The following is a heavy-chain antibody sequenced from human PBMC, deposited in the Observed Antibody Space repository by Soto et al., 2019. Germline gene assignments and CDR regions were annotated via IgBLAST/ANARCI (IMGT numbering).Heavy chain of an antibody. Sequence: PSETLSLTCAVYGGSFSGYYWSWIRQPPGKGLEWIGEINHSGSTNYNPSLKSRVTISVDTSKNQFSLKLSSVTAADTAVYYCASRGVIITGVYFDYWGQGTPVTVSS. D-gene: IGHD3-10*01. V-gene: IGHV4-34*01. CDR1: GGSFSGYY. CDR3: ASRGVIITGVYFDY. CDR2: INHSGST. J-gene: IGHJ4*02.